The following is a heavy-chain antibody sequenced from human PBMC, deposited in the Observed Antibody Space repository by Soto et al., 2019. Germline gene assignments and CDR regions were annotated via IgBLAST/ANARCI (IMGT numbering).Heavy chain of an antibody. CDR2: IIPVFQTA. Sequence: QEQLVQSGAEVKKPGSSVKVSCKAPGGLFSSYSISWVRQVPGQGLEWMGGIIPVFQTAYYTQRFQGRVTITADESTNTAYMELSSLRSEDTAIYYCARGGSGYTWFNEFWGQGTLVTVSS. D-gene: IGHD3-22*01. CDR3: ARGGSGYTWFNEF. V-gene: IGHV1-69*01. CDR1: GGLFSSYS. J-gene: IGHJ4*02.